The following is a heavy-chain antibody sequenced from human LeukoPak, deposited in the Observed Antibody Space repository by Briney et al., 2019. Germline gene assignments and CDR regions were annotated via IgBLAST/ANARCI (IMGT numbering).Heavy chain of an antibody. J-gene: IGHJ5*02. CDR1: GFAVSANY. CDR3: ATHSGYDLDAWFDP. V-gene: IGHV3-66*01. CDR2: IYSGGST. Sequence: GGSLRLSCAASGFAVSANYMSWVRQAPGKGLEWASVIYSGGSTYLAGSVKDRFTISRDNSKNTLYLQMNSLRAEDTAVYYCATHSGYDLDAWFDPWGQGTLVTVSS. D-gene: IGHD5-12*01.